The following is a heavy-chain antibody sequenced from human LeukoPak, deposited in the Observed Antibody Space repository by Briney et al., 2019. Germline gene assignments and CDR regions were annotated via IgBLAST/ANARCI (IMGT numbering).Heavy chain of an antibody. CDR3: TRDLSNRGRDYYYYMDV. J-gene: IGHJ6*03. CDR1: GGSISTYY. CDR2: IYTSGST. Sequence: SETLSLTCTVSGGSISTYYWSWIRQPAGKGLEWIGRIYTSGSTNYNPSLKSRLTMSVDTSKNQFSLKLSSVTAADTAVYYCTRDLSNRGRDYYYYMDVWGKGTTVTVSS. V-gene: IGHV4-4*07. D-gene: IGHD7-27*01.